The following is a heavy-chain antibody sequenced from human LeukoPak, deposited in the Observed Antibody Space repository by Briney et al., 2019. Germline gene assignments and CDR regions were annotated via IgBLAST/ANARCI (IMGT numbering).Heavy chain of an antibody. J-gene: IGHJ4*02. CDR2: INHSGST. Sequence: SETLSLTCAVYGGSFSGYYWSWIRQPPGKGLEWIGEINHSGSTNYNPSLKSRVTISVDTSKNQFSPKLSSVTAADTAVYYCARGRLSDYVWGSYCSLFDYWGQGTLVTVSS. V-gene: IGHV4-34*01. CDR3: ARGRLSDYVWGSYCSLFDY. CDR1: GGSFSGYY. D-gene: IGHD3-16*02.